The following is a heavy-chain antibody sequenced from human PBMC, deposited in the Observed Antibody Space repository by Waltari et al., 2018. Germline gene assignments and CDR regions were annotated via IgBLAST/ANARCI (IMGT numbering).Heavy chain of an antibody. CDR1: GGSISSYY. V-gene: IGHV4-4*07. D-gene: IGHD4-17*01. CDR3: ARGGGYGGRDYFDY. Sequence: QVQLQESGPGLVKPSETLSLTCTVSGGSISSYYWSWIRQPAGKGLEWIGRIYTSGSTNYNPSLKSRVTMSGDTSKNQFSLKLGSVTAADTAVYYCARGGGYGGRDYFDYWGQGTLVTVSS. CDR2: IYTSGST. J-gene: IGHJ4*02.